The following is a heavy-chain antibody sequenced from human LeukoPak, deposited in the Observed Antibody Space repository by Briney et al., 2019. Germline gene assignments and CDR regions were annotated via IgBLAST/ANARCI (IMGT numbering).Heavy chain of an antibody. D-gene: IGHD1-26*01. CDR1: GFTFSSYE. V-gene: IGHV3-48*03. CDR3: ARDLGAMGFDY. J-gene: IGHJ4*02. CDR2: ISSSGSTI. Sequence: GSLRLSCAASGFTFSSYEMNWVRQAPGKGLEWVSYISSSGSTIYYADSVKGRFTISRDNAKNSLYLQMNSLRAEDTAVYYCARDLGAMGFDYWGQGTLVTVSS.